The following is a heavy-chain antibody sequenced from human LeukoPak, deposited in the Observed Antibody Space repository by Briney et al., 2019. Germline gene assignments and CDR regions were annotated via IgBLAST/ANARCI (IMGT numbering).Heavy chain of an antibody. CDR2: IIPILGIA. D-gene: IGHD3-10*01. Sequence: GASVKVSCKASGGTFSSYAISWVRQAPGQGLEWMGRIIPILGIANYAQKFQGRVTITADKSTSTAYMELSSLRSEDTAVYYCARDTMVRGVTFDYWGQGTLVTVSS. J-gene: IGHJ4*02. CDR1: GGTFSSYA. CDR3: ARDTMVRGVTFDY. V-gene: IGHV1-69*04.